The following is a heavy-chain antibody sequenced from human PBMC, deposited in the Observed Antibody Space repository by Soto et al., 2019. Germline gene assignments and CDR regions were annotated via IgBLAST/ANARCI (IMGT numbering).Heavy chain of an antibody. V-gene: IGHV4-39*01. CDR3: TSLYYGGQDY. CDR1: GCSISRSIYY. D-gene: IGHD4-17*01. J-gene: IGHJ4*02. CDR2: IYYSGNT. Sequence: SETLSLTCIFSGCSISRSIYYWGWIRQPPGKGLEWIGSIYYSGNTYYNPSLKSRVTISVDTSKNQFSLKLSSVTAADTAVYYCTSLYYGGQDYWGQGTVVNVSS.